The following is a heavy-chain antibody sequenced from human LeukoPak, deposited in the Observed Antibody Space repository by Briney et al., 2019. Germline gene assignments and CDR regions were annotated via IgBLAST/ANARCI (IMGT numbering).Heavy chain of an antibody. J-gene: IGHJ4*02. CDR2: TSAYNGNT. D-gene: IGHD3-9*01. V-gene: IGHV1-18*01. Sequence: ASVKVSCKASGYTFTSYGISWVRQAPGQGLEWMGWTSAYNGNTNYAQKLQGRVTMTTDTSTSTAYMELRSLRSDDTVVYYCASGYYDMQFDYWGQGTLVTVSS. CDR3: ASGYYDMQFDY. CDR1: GYTFTSYG.